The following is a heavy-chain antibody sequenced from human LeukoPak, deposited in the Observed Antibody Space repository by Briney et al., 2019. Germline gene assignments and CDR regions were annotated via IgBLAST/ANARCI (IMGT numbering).Heavy chain of an antibody. CDR2: IFYSGST. D-gene: IGHD3-10*01. V-gene: IGHV4-59*12. Sequence: SETLSLTCTVSGGSISSYYWSWIRQPPGKGLEWIGNIFYSGSTYYSPSLKSRVTISLDTSRNQFSLKLTSVTAADTAVYYCAKSNGYGLVDIWGQGTMVTVSS. J-gene: IGHJ3*02. CDR1: GGSISSYY. CDR3: AKSNGYGLVDI.